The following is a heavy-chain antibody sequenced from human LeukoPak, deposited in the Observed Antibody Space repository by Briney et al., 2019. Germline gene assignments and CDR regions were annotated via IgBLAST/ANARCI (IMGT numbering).Heavy chain of an antibody. CDR1: GGTFSSYA. V-gene: IGHV1-69*04. J-gene: IGHJ3*02. D-gene: IGHD1-7*01. Sequence: SVKVSYKASGGTFSSYAISWVRQAPGQGLEWMGRIIPILGIANYAQKFQGRVTITADKSTSTAYMELSSLRSEDTAVYYCARDRVADGDNWNLLGAFDIWGQGTMVTVSS. CDR2: IIPILGIA. CDR3: ARDRVADGDNWNLLGAFDI.